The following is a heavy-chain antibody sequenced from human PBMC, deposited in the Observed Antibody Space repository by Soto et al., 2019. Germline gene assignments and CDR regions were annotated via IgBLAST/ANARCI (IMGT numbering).Heavy chain of an antibody. J-gene: IGHJ3*02. D-gene: IGHD4-17*01. V-gene: IGHV3-11*01. Sequence: GGSLRLSCAASGFTFSDYYMSWIRRAPGKGLEWVSYISSSGSTIYYADSVKGRFTISRDNAKNSLYLQMNSLRAEDTAVYYCARDLTVTTTNAFDIWGQGTMVTVSS. CDR3: ARDLTVTTTNAFDI. CDR1: GFTFSDYY. CDR2: ISSSGSTI.